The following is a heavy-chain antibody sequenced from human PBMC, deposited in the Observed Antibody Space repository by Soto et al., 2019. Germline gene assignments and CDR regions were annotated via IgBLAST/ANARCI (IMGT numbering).Heavy chain of an antibody. D-gene: IGHD2-15*01. CDR3: ASATRGNNCFDP. Sequence: QVQLVQSGAEVKKPGSSVKVSCKASGVTFSSYAISWVRQAPGQGLEWMGWIIPIFGTANYAQKFQGRVTITADKSTSTAYMERRSLRCEDTAVYYCASATRGNNCFDPWGQGTLVTVSS. V-gene: IGHV1-69*06. J-gene: IGHJ5*02. CDR2: IIPIFGTA. CDR1: GVTFSSYA.